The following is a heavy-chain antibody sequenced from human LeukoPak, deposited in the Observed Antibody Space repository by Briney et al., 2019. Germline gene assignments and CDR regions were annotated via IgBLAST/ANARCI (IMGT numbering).Heavy chain of an antibody. V-gene: IGHV3-23*01. J-gene: IGHJ4*02. CDR1: GFTFSSYA. CDR3: AKMAFGGVTGYFDY. CDR2: ISGSAGTT. D-gene: IGHD3-16*01. Sequence: PGGSLRLSCAASGFTFSSYAMSWVRQDPGKGLEWVSIISGSAGTTYHADSVKGRFTISRDNSKNTLYLQMNSLRAEDTAVYYCAKMAFGGVTGYFDYWGQGTLVTVSS.